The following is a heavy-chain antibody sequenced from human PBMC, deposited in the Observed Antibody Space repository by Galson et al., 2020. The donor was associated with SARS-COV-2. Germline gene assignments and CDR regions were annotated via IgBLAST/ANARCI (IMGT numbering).Heavy chain of an antibody. CDR1: GYTFIYYA. Sequence: ASVKVSCKASGYTFIYYAIHWVRQAPGQRLEWMGWINAGNGNTKYSQKFQGRVTFSRDTSATTAYMELSSLRSEDTAVYYCARPHSSDYVDDAFDIWGQGTMITVSS. CDR2: INAGNGNT. CDR3: ARPHSSDYVDDAFDI. J-gene: IGHJ3*02. V-gene: IGHV1-3*01. D-gene: IGHD3-22*01.